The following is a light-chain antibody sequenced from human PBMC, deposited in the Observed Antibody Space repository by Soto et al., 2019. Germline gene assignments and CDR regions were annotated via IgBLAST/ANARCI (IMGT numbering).Light chain of an antibody. Sequence: EIVLTQSPATLSLSPGERATLSCSASQSVSSYLAWYQQKPGQAARLLIYDASSRATAIPARFSGSGSGTDFTLTISRLEPEDFAVYYCQQRSTPLTFGGGTKVEIK. CDR1: QSVSSY. V-gene: IGKV3-11*01. CDR2: DAS. J-gene: IGKJ4*01. CDR3: QQRSTPLT.